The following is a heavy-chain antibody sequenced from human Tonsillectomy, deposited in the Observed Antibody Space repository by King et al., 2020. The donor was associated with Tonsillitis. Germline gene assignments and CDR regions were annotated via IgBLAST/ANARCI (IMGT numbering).Heavy chain of an antibody. V-gene: IGHV1-18*04. Sequence: QLVQSGAEVKKPGASVKVSCKASGYRFTSYGINWVRQAPGQGLEWMGWVSTYNGDTNSAQNLQGRVTMTIDTSTSTAYMELRSLRSDDTAVYYCAKDGYSYSYAYYFDYWGQGTLVTVSS. D-gene: IGHD5-18*01. CDR2: VSTYNGDT. CDR3: AKDGYSYSYAYYFDY. CDR1: GYRFTSYG. J-gene: IGHJ4*02.